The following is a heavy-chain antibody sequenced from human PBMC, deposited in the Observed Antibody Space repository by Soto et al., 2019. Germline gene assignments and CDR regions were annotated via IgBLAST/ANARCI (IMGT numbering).Heavy chain of an antibody. CDR2: ISAYNGNT. Sequence: QVQLVQSGAEVKKPGASVKVSCKASGYTFTSYGISWVRQAPGQGLEWMGWISAYNGNTNYAQKLQGRVTMTTDTSTSTAYKELRSLRSDDTAVYYCARDLGYYYGSEVCDPWGQGTLVTVSS. V-gene: IGHV1-18*01. D-gene: IGHD3-10*01. CDR3: ARDLGYYYGSEVCDP. CDR1: GYTFTSYG. J-gene: IGHJ5*02.